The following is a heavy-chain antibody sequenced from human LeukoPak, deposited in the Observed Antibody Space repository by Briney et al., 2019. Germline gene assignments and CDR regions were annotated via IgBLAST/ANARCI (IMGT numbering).Heavy chain of an antibody. D-gene: IGHD6-19*01. V-gene: IGHV3-33*01. CDR2: IWHDGSNK. CDR3: ARLGYGGSGWYFDY. Sequence: PGGSLRLSCAASGFTLSNYGMHWVRQAPGKGLEWVAVIWHDGSNKYYADSVKGRSTISRDSSKNTLYLQMNSLRAEDTAVYYCARLGYGGSGWYFDYWGQGTLVTVSS. CDR1: GFTLSNYG. J-gene: IGHJ4*02.